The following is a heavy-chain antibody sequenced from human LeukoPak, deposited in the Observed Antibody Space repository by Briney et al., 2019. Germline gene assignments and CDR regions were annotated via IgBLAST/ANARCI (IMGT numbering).Heavy chain of an antibody. CDR2: IRYDGSNK. CDR1: GFTFSSYG. V-gene: IGHV3-30*02. Sequence: GGSLRLSCAASGFTFSSYGIHWVRQAPGKGLEWVAFIRYDGSNKYYADSVKGRFTISRDNSKNTLYLQMNSLRAEDTAVYYCXRRAQYYYDSSLDYWGQGTLVTVSS. CDR3: XRRAQYYYDSSLDY. D-gene: IGHD3-22*01. J-gene: IGHJ4*02.